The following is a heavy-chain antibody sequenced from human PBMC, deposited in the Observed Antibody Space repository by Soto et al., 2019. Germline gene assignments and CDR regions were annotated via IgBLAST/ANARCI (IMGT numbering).Heavy chain of an antibody. D-gene: IGHD3-16*02. CDR1: GFTFTSYA. V-gene: IGHV3-30*15. CDR3: ARDRLRLGELSLIGYFDY. CDR2: ISYDGINE. J-gene: IGHJ4*02. Sequence: QVQLVESGGSVVQPGRSLRLSCAASGFTFTSYAMHWVRQAPGKGLEWVAVISYDGINEYYADSVKGRFTISRDNSKTTLFLQMSSLRVEDTAVYYCARDRLRLGELSLIGYFDYWGQGTLVTVSS.